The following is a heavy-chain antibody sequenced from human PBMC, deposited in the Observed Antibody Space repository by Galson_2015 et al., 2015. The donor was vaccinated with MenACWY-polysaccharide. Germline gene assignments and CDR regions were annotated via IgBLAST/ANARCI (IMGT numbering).Heavy chain of an antibody. J-gene: IGHJ3*01. Sequence: SLRLSCAASGSRFSNSGMHWVRQAPGKGLEWVAVIQYDGSNKVYADSVKGRFSISRDNSKNTLYLEMKSLRADDTALYYCAREGSRIVFHAFDVWGQGTMVTVSS. V-gene: IGHV3-33*01. CDR3: AREGSRIVFHAFDV. D-gene: IGHD6-13*01. CDR2: IQYDGSNK. CDR1: GSRFSNSG.